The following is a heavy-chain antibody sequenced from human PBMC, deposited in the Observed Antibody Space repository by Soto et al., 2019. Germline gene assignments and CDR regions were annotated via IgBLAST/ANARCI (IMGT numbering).Heavy chain of an antibody. D-gene: IGHD5-18*01. CDR3: ARSYSYGSYWYFDL. J-gene: IGHJ2*01. V-gene: IGHV1-18*04. CDR1: GYTFTTYG. CDR2: SAYNGNT. Sequence: GASVKVSCKASGYTFTTYGISWVRQAPGQGLEWMVSAYNGNTNYAERLQGRVTMTTDTSTSTAYMEMWRLRSDDTAMYYCARSYSYGSYWYFDLWGRGTLVTVSS.